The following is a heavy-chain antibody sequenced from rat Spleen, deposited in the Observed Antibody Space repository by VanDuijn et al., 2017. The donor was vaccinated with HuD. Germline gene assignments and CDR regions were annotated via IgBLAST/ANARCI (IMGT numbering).Heavy chain of an antibody. D-gene: IGHD1-2*01. V-gene: IGHV2-15*01. CDR2: IWAGGGE. J-gene: IGHJ2*01. CDR3: ARADISAISTDGI. CDR1: GFSLTTYH. Sequence: QVQLKESGPGLVQPSQTLSLTCTVSGFSLTTYHVSWVRQSPGKSLAWMGTIWAGGGEDYHWTVRSRLSISRDTSKSQVYLIMNSLQTEDTATYYCARADISAISTDGIWGQGVMVTVSS.